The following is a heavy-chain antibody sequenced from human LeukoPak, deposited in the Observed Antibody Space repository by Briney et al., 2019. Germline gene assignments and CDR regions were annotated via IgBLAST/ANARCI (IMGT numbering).Heavy chain of an antibody. V-gene: IGHV4-30-2*01. J-gene: IGHJ4*02. CDR1: GGSISSGGYY. Sequence: SETLSLTCTVSGGSISSGGYYWSWIRQPPGKGLEWIGYIYHSGSTNYNSSLKSRVTISVDKSKNQFSLNLNSVTAADTAVYYCARGLWKWGKEQWLVEGLDYWGQGTLVTVSS. CDR2: IYHSGST. D-gene: IGHD6-19*01. CDR3: ARGLWKWGKEQWLVEGLDY.